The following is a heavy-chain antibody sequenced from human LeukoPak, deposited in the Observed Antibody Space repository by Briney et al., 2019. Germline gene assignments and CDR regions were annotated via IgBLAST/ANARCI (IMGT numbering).Heavy chain of an antibody. J-gene: IGHJ4*02. CDR1: GLTFSSYG. CDR3: ASSLWFGEFLDY. D-gene: IGHD3-10*01. V-gene: IGHV3-33*01. CDR2: IWYDGSNK. Sequence: GRSLRLSCAASGLTFSSYGMHWVRQAPGKGLEWVAVIWYDGSNKYYADSVKGRFTISRDNSKNTLYLQMNSLRAEDTAVYYCASSLWFGEFLDYWGQGTLVTVSS.